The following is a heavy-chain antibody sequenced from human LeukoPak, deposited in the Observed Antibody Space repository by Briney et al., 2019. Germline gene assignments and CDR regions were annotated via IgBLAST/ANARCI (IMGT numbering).Heavy chain of an antibody. CDR3: AKGTNNGAFDI. CDR2: ISWNSGSI. CDR1: GFTFDDYA. V-gene: IGHV3-9*03. Sequence: GGSLRLSCAASGFTFDDYAMHWVRQAPGKGLEWVSGISWNSGSIGYADSVKGRFTISRDNAKNSLYLQMNSLRAEDMALYYCAKGTNNGAFDIWGQGTKVTVSS. J-gene: IGHJ3*02. D-gene: IGHD1/OR15-1a*01.